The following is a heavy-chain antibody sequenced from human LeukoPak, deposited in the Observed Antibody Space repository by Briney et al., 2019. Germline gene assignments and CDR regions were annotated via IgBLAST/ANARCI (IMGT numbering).Heavy chain of an antibody. CDR2: INHSGST. CDR1: GGSFSGYY. CDR3: ARFGPDTAMVIDDY. Sequence: KPSETLSLTCAVYGGSFSGYYWSWIRQPPGKGLEWIGEINHSGSTNYSPSLNSRVTISVDTSKNQFSLKLSSVTAADTAVYYCARFGPDTAMVIDDYWGQGTLVTVSS. J-gene: IGHJ4*02. V-gene: IGHV4-34*01. D-gene: IGHD5-18*01.